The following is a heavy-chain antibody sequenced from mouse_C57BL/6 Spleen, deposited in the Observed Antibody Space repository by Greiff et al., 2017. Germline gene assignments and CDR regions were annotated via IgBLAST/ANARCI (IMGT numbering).Heavy chain of an antibody. CDR2: IYPGDGDT. Sequence: QVQLKESGPELVKPGASVKISCKASGYAFSSSWLNWVKQRPGKGLEWIGRIYPGDGDTNYNGKFQGKATLTADKSSSTAYMQLSSLTSEDSAVYFCARVVYYDYYAMDYWGQGTSVTVSS. J-gene: IGHJ4*01. CDR3: ARVVYYDYYAMDY. V-gene: IGHV1-82*01. D-gene: IGHD2-1*01. CDR1: GYAFSSSW.